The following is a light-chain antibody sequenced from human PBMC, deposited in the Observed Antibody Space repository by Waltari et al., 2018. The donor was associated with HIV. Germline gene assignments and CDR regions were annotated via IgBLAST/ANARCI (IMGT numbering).Light chain of an antibody. Sequence: SYVLTQPPSVSVAPGEPARIPCGGNYIPTKSVHWYQQKPGQAPFLVIHYDSDRPSGIPERFSGSNSGNAATLIITTVEAGDEADYYCQVWDSTNDHLIFGGGTKLTVL. J-gene: IGLJ2*01. CDR3: QVWDSTNDHLI. V-gene: IGLV3-21*04. CDR2: YDS. CDR1: YIPTKS.